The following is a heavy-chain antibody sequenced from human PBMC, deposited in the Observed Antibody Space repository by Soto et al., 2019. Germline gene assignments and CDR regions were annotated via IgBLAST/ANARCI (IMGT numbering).Heavy chain of an antibody. Sequence: EVLLLESGGGLVQPGGSLRLSCAASGFTSGTTWVPQTPGRGLEGVSGISTGSGKIFYAESVRGRFTITKATSKNTLYLQMDSLRDDDTAIYFCTQWDGYADVWGQGTTVIVSS. CDR1: GFTSGT. CDR2: ISTGSGKI. D-gene: IGHD1-26*01. CDR3: TQWDGYADV. V-gene: IGHV3-23*01. J-gene: IGHJ6*02.